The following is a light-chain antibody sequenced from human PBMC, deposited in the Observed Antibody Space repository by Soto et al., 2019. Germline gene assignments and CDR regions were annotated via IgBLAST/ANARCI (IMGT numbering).Light chain of an antibody. J-gene: IGKJ1*01. CDR2: GAS. CDR1: QSVSSN. CDR3: QQYNNWPGT. V-gene: IGKV3D-15*01. Sequence: EIVMTQSPYTLSVSPGERATLSCRASQSVSSNLAWYQQKPGQAPRLLIYGASTRATGIPDRFSGSGSGTEFTLTIGSLQSEDCALYYCQQYNNWPGTFGQGTKVDNK.